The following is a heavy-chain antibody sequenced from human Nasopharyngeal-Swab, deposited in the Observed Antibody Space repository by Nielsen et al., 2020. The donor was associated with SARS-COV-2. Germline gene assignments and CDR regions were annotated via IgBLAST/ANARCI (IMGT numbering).Heavy chain of an antibody. CDR1: GYTVTSYA. V-gene: IGHV1-3*01. J-gene: IGHJ4*02. D-gene: IGHD3-3*01. Sequence: ASVKVSCKACGYTVTSYAMHWVRQAPGQGLEWMGWINGGNGNTKYSQRFQGRVTISRDTSANTAYMDLTSLRSEDTAVYYCAMQLPIFDFDFWSGLAYWGQGTLVTVSS. CDR3: AMQLPIFDFDFWSGLAY. CDR2: INGGNGNT.